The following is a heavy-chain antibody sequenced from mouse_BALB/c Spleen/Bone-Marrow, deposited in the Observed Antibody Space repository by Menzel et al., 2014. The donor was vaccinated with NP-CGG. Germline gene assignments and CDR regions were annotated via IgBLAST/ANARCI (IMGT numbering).Heavy chain of an antibody. CDR1: GYAFSSYW. CDR2: IYPGDGDT. CDR3: AKSGYGSFDY. J-gene: IGHJ2*01. Sequence: QVQLQQSGAELVRPGSSVKISCKASGYAFSSYWVNWVRQRPGQGLEWIGQIYPGDGDTNYNGKFKDEATLSADKSSSTAYMQLSSPTSEASAVYFCAKSGYGSFDYWGQGTTLTVS. D-gene: IGHD1-1*01. V-gene: IGHV1-80*01.